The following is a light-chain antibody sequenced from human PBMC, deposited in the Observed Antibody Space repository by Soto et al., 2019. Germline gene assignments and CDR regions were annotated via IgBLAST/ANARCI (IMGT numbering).Light chain of an antibody. V-gene: IGLV2-14*01. J-gene: IGLJ2*01. CDR1: SSDIGGYKY. CDR3: SSYLSGGTVV. Sequence: QSALTQPASVSGSPGQSITISCTGTSSDIGGYKYVSWYQQHPGKAPKLMIYDVSNRPSGVSNRFSGSKSGNTASLTISGLQAEDEADYYCSSYLSGGTVVFGGGTKLTVL. CDR2: DVS.